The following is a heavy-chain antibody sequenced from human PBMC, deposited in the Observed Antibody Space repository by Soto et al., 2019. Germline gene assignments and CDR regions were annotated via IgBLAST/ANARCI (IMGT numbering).Heavy chain of an antibody. V-gene: IGHV5-51*01. D-gene: IGHD3-22*01. Sequence: PGESLKISCKGSGYSFTSYWIGWVRQMPGKGLEWMGIIYPGDSDTRYSPSFQGQVTISADKSISTAYLQWSSLKASDTAMYYCARQAYDSSGYYYYGGYWGQGTLVTVSS. CDR3: ARQAYDSSGYYYYGGY. CDR1: GYSFTSYW. CDR2: IYPGDSDT. J-gene: IGHJ4*02.